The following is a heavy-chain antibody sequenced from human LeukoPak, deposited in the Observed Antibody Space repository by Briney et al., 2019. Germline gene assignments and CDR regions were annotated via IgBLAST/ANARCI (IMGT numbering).Heavy chain of an antibody. Sequence: GGSLRLSCAASGFTFGSYSMNWVRQAPGKGLEWVSYISGGSGTINYADSVKGRFTISRDNAKNSLYLQMNSLRGEDTAVYYCAREAWGTVTDYWGLGTLVTVSS. CDR1: GFTFGSYS. V-gene: IGHV3-48*01. D-gene: IGHD4-17*01. CDR2: ISGGSGTI. CDR3: AREAWGTVTDY. J-gene: IGHJ4*02.